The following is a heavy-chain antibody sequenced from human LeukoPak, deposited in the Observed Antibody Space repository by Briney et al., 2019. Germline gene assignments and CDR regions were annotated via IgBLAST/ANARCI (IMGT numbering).Heavy chain of an antibody. J-gene: IGHJ5*02. Sequence: GASVKVSCKASGYTFTSYAMHWVRQAPGQRLEWMGWINAGNGNTKYSQKFQGRVTITRDTSASTAYMELSSLRSEDTAVYYCAREVVVVPAAINNWLDPWGQGTLVTVSS. CDR2: INAGNGNT. CDR1: GYTFTSYA. CDR3: AREVVVVPAAINNWLDP. V-gene: IGHV1-3*01. D-gene: IGHD2-2*01.